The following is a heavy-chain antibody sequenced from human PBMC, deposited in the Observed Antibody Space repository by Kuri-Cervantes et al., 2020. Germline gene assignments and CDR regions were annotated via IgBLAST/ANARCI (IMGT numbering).Heavy chain of an antibody. V-gene: IGHV3-23*01. D-gene: IGHD3-22*01. CDR1: GFTFSSYA. Sequence: GGSLRLSCAASGFTFSSYAMSWVRQAPGKGLEWVSTLSGSGGSTFYADSVKGRFTISRDISKNTLYLQMSSLRAEDTAVYYCAKICTMIVVDYYFDYWGQGTLVTVSS. CDR2: LSGSGGST. J-gene: IGHJ4*02. CDR3: AKICTMIVVDYYFDY.